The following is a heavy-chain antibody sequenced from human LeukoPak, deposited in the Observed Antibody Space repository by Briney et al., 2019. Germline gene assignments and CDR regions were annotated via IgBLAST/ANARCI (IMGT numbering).Heavy chain of an antibody. CDR2: IYYSGST. CDR3: ARGYSSGWGNWFDP. V-gene: IGHV4-59*01. Sequence: SETLSLTRTVSGGSISSYYWSWIRQPPGKGLEWIGYIYYSGSTNYNPSLKSRVTISVDTSKNQFSLKLSSVTAADTAVYYCARGYSSGWGNWFDPWGQGTLVTVSS. J-gene: IGHJ5*02. CDR1: GGSISSYY. D-gene: IGHD6-19*01.